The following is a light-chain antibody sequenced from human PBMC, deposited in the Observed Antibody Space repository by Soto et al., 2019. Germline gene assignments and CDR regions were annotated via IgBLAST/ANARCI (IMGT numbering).Light chain of an antibody. CDR1: SSDVGGYNY. Sequence: QSVLTQPASVSGSPGQSITISFTGTSSDVGGYNYVSWYQQHPGKAPKLMIYEVSNRPSGVSNRFSGSKSGNTASLTISGLQAEDEADYYCSSYTSSSTSRVFGTGTKVTV. J-gene: IGLJ1*01. V-gene: IGLV2-14*01. CDR3: SSYTSSSTSRV. CDR2: EVS.